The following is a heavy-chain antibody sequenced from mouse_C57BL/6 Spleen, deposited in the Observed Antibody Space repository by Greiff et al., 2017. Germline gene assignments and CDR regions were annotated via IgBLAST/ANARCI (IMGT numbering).Heavy chain of an antibody. J-gene: IGHJ4*01. Sequence: SGPELVKPGASVKIPCKASGYTFTDYNMDWVKQSHGKSLEWIGDINPNNGGTIYNQKFKGKATLTVDKSSSTAYMELRSLTSEDTAVYYCARESSGYGAMDYWGQGTSVTVSS. D-gene: IGHD3-2*02. CDR2: INPNNGGT. CDR1: GYTFTDYN. V-gene: IGHV1-18*01. CDR3: ARESSGYGAMDY.